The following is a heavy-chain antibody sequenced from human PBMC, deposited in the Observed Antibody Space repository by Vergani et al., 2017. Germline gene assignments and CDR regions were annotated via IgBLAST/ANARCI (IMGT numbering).Heavy chain of an antibody. CDR3: AKEIGVRYCGGNGLPYY. J-gene: IGHJ4*02. Sequence: EVQLVESGGVVVQPGGSLRLSCAASGFTFDDYAMHWVRQAPGKGLEWVSLISWDGGSTYYADSVKGRFPISRDNSKNSLYLQMNSLRAEDTALYYCAKEIGVRYCGGNGLPYYWNRGTLVTV. CDR1: GFTFDDYA. CDR2: ISWDGGST. D-gene: IGHD2-21*01. V-gene: IGHV3-43D*03.